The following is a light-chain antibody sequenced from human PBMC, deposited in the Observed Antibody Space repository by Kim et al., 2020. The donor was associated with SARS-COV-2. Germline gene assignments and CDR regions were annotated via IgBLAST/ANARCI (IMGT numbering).Light chain of an antibody. V-gene: IGKV1D-16*01. CDR2: AAS. CDR3: QQYNSYPLT. CDR1: QGISSW. Sequence: DIQMTQSPSSLSASVGDRVTITCRASQGISSWLVWYQQKPEKVPKSLIYAASRLQSGVPSRFSGSGSGTDFTLTITSLQPEDFATYYCQQYNSYPLTFGGGTKVDIK. J-gene: IGKJ4*01.